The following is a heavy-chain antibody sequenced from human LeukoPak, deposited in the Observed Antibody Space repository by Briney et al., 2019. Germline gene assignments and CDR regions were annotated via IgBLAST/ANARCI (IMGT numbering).Heavy chain of an antibody. D-gene: IGHD3-16*02. CDR3: ARHRWEFSYFDY. CDR1: GYSISSTYY. Sequence: SETLSLTCTVSGYSISSTYYWSWIRQPPGKGLEWIGEINHSGSTNYDPSLKSRVTISVDTSKNQFSLKLSSVTAADTAVYYCARHRWEFSYFDYWGQGTLVTVSS. V-gene: IGHV4-38-2*02. CDR2: INHSGST. J-gene: IGHJ4*02.